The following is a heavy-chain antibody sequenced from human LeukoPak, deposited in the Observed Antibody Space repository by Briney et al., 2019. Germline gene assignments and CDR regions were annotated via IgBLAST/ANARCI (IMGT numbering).Heavy chain of an antibody. V-gene: IGHV1-69*13. CDR3: ASQGAYYDSSGYYRY. CDR2: IIPIFGTA. J-gene: IGHJ4*02. Sequence: RASVKVSCKASGYTFTGYYIHWVRQAPGQGLEWMGGIIPIFGTANYAQKFQGRVTITADESTSTAYMELSSLRSEDTAVYYCASQGAYYDSSGYYRYWGQGTLVTVSS. CDR1: GYTFTGYY. D-gene: IGHD3-22*01.